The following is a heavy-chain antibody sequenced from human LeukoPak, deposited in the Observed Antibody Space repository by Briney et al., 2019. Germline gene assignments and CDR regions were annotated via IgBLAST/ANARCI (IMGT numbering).Heavy chain of an antibody. J-gene: IGHJ3*02. CDR2: IYYSGST. Sequence: SETLSLTCTVSGGSISSYYWSWIRQPPGKGLEWIGYIYYSGSTNYNPSLKSRVTISVDTSKNQFSLKLSSVTAADTAVYYCAREVYSGSYGGAFDIWGQGTMVTVSS. CDR1: GGSISSYY. V-gene: IGHV4-59*01. D-gene: IGHD1-26*01. CDR3: AREVYSGSYGGAFDI.